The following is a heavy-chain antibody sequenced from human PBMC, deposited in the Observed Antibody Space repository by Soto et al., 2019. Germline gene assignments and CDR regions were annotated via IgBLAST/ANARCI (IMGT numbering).Heavy chain of an antibody. Sequence: PDTLSRTRTGSGGSISSYYWCWFRQPPGKGLGWIGYIYYSGSTNYNPSLKSRVNITVDTSKNQFSLKLSSVTAADTAVYYCARGGRVDYDILTGYYRYPRPFDYWGQGTLVTVSS. D-gene: IGHD3-9*01. CDR3: ARGGRVDYDILTGYYRYPRPFDY. J-gene: IGHJ4*02. CDR2: IYYSGST. V-gene: IGHV4-59*07. CDR1: GGSISSYY.